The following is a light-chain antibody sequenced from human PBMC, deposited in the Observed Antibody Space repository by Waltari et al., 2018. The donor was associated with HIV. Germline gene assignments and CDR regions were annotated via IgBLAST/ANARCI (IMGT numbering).Light chain of an antibody. CDR1: GSNIGSND. Sequence: QSVLTQPPSASGTPAPRVTIPCSGSGSNIGSNDVNCYQQLPGTAPKLLIYSNNQRPSGVPDRFSGSKSGTSASLAISGLQSEDDADYYCAAWDDSLNGPMFGGGTKLTVL. CDR3: AAWDDSLNGPM. J-gene: IGLJ3*02. V-gene: IGLV1-44*01. CDR2: SNN.